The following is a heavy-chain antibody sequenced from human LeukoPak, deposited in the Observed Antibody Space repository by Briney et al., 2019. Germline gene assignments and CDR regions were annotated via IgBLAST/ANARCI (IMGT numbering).Heavy chain of an antibody. CDR3: ARDRSTIVRSFDY. CDR2: ISSGTSYI. CDR1: GFTFSDYY. J-gene: IGHJ4*02. V-gene: IGHV3-11*06. D-gene: IGHD1-26*01. Sequence: GGSLRLSCAASGFTFSDYYMSWIRQAPGRGREWVSSISSGTSYIYYADSVKGRFTISRDNAKNSLYLQMNSLRAEDTAVYYCARDRSTIVRSFDYWGQGTLVTVSS.